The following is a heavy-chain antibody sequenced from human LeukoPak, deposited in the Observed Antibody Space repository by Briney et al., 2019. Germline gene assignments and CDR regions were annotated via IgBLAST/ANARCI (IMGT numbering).Heavy chain of an antibody. Sequence: SETLSLTCTVSGGSFSRYYWSWIRQPPGKGLEWIAYIFYSGSTNYNPFLKSRVTISVDTSKTQFSLKLTSVTAADTAVYYCARGYCSGGSCYRYYRTDYWGQGTLVTVSS. CDR3: ARGYCSGGSCYRYYRTDY. V-gene: IGHV4-59*12. CDR2: IFYSGST. CDR1: GGSFSRYY. J-gene: IGHJ4*02. D-gene: IGHD2-15*01.